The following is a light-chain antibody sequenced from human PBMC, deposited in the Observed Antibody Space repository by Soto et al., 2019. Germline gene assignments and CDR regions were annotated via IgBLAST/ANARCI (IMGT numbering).Light chain of an antibody. V-gene: IGKV3-15*01. Sequence: ERVMTQSPATLSVSPGERATLYCRASQSVSSNLAWYQQKPGQAPRLLIYGASTRATGIPARFSGSGSGTDFTLTISSLQSEDFAVYYCQQYNNWWTFGQGTKVDIK. J-gene: IGKJ1*01. CDR3: QQYNNWWT. CDR2: GAS. CDR1: QSVSSN.